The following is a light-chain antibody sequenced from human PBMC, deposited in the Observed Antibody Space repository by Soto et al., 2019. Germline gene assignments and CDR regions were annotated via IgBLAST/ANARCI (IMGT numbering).Light chain of an antibody. Sequence: EIVMTQSPAALSVSLGERATLSCRASQSIARNLAWYQQKRGQAPRLLIYGASARAAGIPARISGSGSGTEFTLTISSLQSEDFAVYYCQQYHHWRTFGQGTKVEIK. J-gene: IGKJ1*01. CDR2: GAS. V-gene: IGKV3-15*01. CDR1: QSIARN. CDR3: QQYHHWRT.